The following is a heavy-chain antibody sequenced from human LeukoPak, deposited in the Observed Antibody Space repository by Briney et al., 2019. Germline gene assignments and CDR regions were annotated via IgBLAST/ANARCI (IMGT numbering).Heavy chain of an antibody. J-gene: IGHJ5*02. Sequence: ASVKVSCKACGLTFIKNGITWVRQAPGQGLEWMGWISDYNGNTKYALKLQGRVTMTTDTSTTTAYMELMSLSSDDPAFFFFATCVAVSVINSLYVDPWGQGTLVTVSS. CDR1: GLTFIKNG. D-gene: IGHD6-19*01. CDR2: ISDYNGNT. CDR3: ATCVAVSVINSLYVDP. V-gene: IGHV1-18*01.